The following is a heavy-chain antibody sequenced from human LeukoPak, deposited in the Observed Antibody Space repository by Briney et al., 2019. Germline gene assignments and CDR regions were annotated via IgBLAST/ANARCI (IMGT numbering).Heavy chain of an antibody. CDR3: ARGPHYDFWSGYWFDP. D-gene: IGHD3-3*01. Sequence: PSETLSLTCTVSGGSISSSSYYWGWIRQPPGKGLEWIGSIYYSGSTYYNPSLKSRVTISVDTSKNQFSLKLSSVTAADTAVYYCARGPHYDFWSGYWFDPWGQGTLVTVSS. CDR2: IYYSGST. J-gene: IGHJ5*02. CDR1: GGSISSSSYY. V-gene: IGHV4-39*07.